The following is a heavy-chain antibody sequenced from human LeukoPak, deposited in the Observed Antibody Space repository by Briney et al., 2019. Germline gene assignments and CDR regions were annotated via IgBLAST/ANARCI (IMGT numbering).Heavy chain of an antibody. CDR3: TSSPAYSSSWEAIDN. D-gene: IGHD6-13*01. Sequence: GGSLRLSCAASGFTFSNYDMHWVRQAAGKGLEWVSAIGTAGDTYYSASVRGRFTISRENARNSLFLQMSGLNAGDTAVYYCTSSPAYSSSWEAIDNWGQGTLVTVSS. CDR1: GFTFSNYD. CDR2: IGTAGDT. J-gene: IGHJ4*02. V-gene: IGHV3-13*01.